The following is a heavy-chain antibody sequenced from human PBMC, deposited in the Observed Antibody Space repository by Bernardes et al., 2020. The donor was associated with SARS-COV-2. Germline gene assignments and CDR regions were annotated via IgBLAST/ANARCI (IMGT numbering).Heavy chain of an antibody. CDR3: TRHRKHCTNGVCQTYYYYALDV. J-gene: IGHJ6*02. CDR2: IYYSGNT. V-gene: IGHV4-59*08. D-gene: IGHD2-8*01. Sequence: SETLSLICIVSGDSDKYYYWSWIRQPPGKGLEWIGYIYYSGNTNSNPSLKSRVTISIDTSKNEISLKLSSVTAADSAIYYCTRHRKHCTNGVCQTYYYYALDVWGQGTTVTVSS. CDR1: GDSDKYYY.